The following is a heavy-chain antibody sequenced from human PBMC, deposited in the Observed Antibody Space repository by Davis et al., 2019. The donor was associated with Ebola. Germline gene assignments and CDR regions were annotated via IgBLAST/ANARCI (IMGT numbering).Heavy chain of an antibody. CDR1: GFTFSSYA. D-gene: IGHD7-27*01. CDR2: ISYDGSNK. V-gene: IGHV3-30*04. CDR3: AREGWGIYFDY. Sequence: GGSLRLSCAASGFTFSSYAMHWVRQAPGKGLEWVAVISYDGSNKYYADSVKGRFTISRDNSKNTLYLQMNSLRAEDTAVYYCAREGWGIYFDYWGQGTLVTVSS. J-gene: IGHJ4*02.